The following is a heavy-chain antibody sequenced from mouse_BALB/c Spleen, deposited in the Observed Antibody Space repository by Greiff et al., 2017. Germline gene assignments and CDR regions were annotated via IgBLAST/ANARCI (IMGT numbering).Heavy chain of an antibody. CDR3: AREGPYYGPHFDY. D-gene: IGHD1-2*01. V-gene: IGHV5-6-5*01. CDR1: GFTFSSYA. Sequence: EVKLVESGGGLVKPGGSLKLSCAASGFTFSSYAMSWVRQTPEKRLEWVASISSGGSTYYPDSVKGRFTISRDNARNILYLQMSSLRSEDTAMYYCAREGPYYGPHFDYWGQGTTLTVSS. J-gene: IGHJ2*01. CDR2: ISSGGST.